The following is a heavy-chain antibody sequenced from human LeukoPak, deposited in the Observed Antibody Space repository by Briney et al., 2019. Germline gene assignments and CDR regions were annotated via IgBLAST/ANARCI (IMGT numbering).Heavy chain of an antibody. CDR1: GGTFSSYA. CDR2: IIPILGIA. CDR3: ARVDGWTWYFDY. D-gene: IGHD2-15*01. J-gene: IGHJ4*02. Sequence: SVKVSCKASGGTFSSYAISWVRQAPGQGLEWMGRIIPILGIANYAQKFQGRVTITADKSTSTAYMELSSLRSEDTAVYYCARVDGWTWYFDYWGQGTLVTVSS. V-gene: IGHV1-69*04.